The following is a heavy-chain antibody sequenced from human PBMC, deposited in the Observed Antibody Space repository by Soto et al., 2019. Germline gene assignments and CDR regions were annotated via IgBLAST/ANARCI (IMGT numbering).Heavy chain of an antibody. D-gene: IGHD1-20*01. V-gene: IGHV3-30*18. Sequence: QVQLVESGGGVVQPGRSLRLSCAASGFSFSDCGMHWVRQAPGKGLEWVAVISYDGSNKYYADSVKGRFTISRDNSKNTLYLQMNTLRAEDTALYYCAKDNADNYKSGPPPPGYYYGMDVWGQGTTVTVSS. CDR2: ISYDGSNK. CDR1: GFSFSDCG. J-gene: IGHJ6*02. CDR3: AKDNADNYKSGPPPPGYYYGMDV.